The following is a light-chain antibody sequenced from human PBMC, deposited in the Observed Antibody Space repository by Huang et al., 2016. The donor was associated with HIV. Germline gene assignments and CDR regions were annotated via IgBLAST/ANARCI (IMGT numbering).Light chain of an antibody. V-gene: IGKV3-11*01. Sequence: EVVLTQSPATLSLSPGDSATLDCRASQSISNYVAWYQQKPGQAPRLLIYDTSTRATGVPPRFSGSGFATDFTLTISSLEPEDFAVYHCQQRSNWPPYTFGQGTKLEIK. J-gene: IGKJ2*01. CDR2: DTS. CDR1: QSISNY. CDR3: QQRSNWPPYT.